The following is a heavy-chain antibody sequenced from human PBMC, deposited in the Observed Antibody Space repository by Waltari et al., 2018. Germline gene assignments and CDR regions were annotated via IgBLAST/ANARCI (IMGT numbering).Heavy chain of an antibody. CDR1: GFRFSYAW. CDR2: ITGTAFGTTT. D-gene: IGHD1-26*01. J-gene: IGHJ1*01. CDR3: TTFGRVGRGY. V-gene: IGHV3-15*01. Sequence: EVQLVESGGVLVKPGESLRLSCTDSGFRFSYAWMIWGRRAPGKGREWVGRITGTAFGTTTDYAASVKGRFTISRDDSKNTVDLQMNSLQTEDTAVYYCTTFGRVGRGYWGQGGLVIVSS.